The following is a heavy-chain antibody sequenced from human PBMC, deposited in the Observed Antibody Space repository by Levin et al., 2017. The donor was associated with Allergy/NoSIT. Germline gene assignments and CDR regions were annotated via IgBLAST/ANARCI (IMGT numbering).Heavy chain of an antibody. CDR3: ARRIYSSGRRDYYYYGMDV. J-gene: IGHJ6*02. CDR2: ISYDGSNK. D-gene: IGHD6-19*01. V-gene: IGHV3-30-3*01. CDR1: GFTFSSYA. Sequence: PGGSLRLSCAASGFTFSSYAMHWVRQAPGKGLEWVAVISYDGSNKYYADSVKGRFTISRDNSKNTLYLQMNSLRAEDTAVYYCARRIYSSGRRDYYYYGMDVWGQGTTVTVSS.